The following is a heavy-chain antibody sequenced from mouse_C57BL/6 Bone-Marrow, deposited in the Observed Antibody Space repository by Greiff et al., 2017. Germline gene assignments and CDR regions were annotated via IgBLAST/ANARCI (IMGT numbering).Heavy chain of an antibody. J-gene: IGHJ1*03. Sequence: QVQLQQPGTELVKPGASVKLSCKASGYTFTSYWMHWVKQRPGQGLEWIGNINPSNGGTNSNEKFKSKATLTVDKSSSTAYMQLSSLTSEDSAVYYCARRHENYGNYDWYFDVWGTGTTVTVSS. V-gene: IGHV1-53*01. CDR3: ARRHENYGNYDWYFDV. CDR1: GYTFTSYW. D-gene: IGHD2-1*01. CDR2: INPSNGGT.